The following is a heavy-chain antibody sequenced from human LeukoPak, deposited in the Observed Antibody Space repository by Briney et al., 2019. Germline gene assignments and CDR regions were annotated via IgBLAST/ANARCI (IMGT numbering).Heavy chain of an antibody. CDR1: GYTFTGYD. CDR3: ARDLSSPLAGYYYGSGSTWFDP. J-gene: IGHJ5*02. CDR2: INPNIGGT. V-gene: IGHV1-2*04. Sequence: ASVKVSCKASGYTFTGYDMHWVRQAPGQGLEWMXXINPNIGGTNYAQKFQGWVTMTRDTSISTAYMELSRLRSDDTAVYYCARDLSSPLAGYYYGSGSTWFDPWGQGTLVTVSS. D-gene: IGHD3-10*01.